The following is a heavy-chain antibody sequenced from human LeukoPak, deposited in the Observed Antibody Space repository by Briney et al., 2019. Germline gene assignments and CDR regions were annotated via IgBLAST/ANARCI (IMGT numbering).Heavy chain of an antibody. J-gene: IGHJ4*02. CDR3: TRGGGAYYDFLSGYLYYFDY. D-gene: IGHD3-3*01. Sequence: PGGSLRLSCIASGFTFGHYAMRWVRQAPGKGLVWVGFISCKGWGGSTEYAASEKGRFTISRDHSKSIAYLQMNSMKTEDKAVYYCTRGGGAYYDFLSGYLYYFDYWGQGTLVTVSS. CDR2: ISCKGWGGST. CDR1: GFTFGHYA. V-gene: IGHV3-49*04.